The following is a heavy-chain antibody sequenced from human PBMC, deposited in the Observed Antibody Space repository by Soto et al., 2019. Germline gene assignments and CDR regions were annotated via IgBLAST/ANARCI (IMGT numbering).Heavy chain of an antibody. V-gene: IGHV1-8*01. J-gene: IGHJ3*02. D-gene: IGHD2-15*01. CDR2: MNPNSGNT. Sequence: GASVKVSCKASGYTFTSYDINWVRQATGQGLEWMGWMNPNSGNTGYAQKYQGRVTMTRNTSISTAYMELSSLRSEDTAVYYCSRILSGYCSGGSCYFDAFDIWGQGTMVTVSS. CDR1: GYTFTSYD. CDR3: SRILSGYCSGGSCYFDAFDI.